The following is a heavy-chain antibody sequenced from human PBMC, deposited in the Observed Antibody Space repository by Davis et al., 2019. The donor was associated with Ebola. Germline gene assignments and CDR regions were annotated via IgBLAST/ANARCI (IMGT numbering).Heavy chain of an antibody. J-gene: IGHJ4*02. CDR1: GFAFDSYG. CDR2: ISSMGFNI. Sequence: PGGSLRLSCSASGFAFDSYGMHWVRQAPGKGLEYVSGISSMGFNIYHADSVKGRFTISRDNSRNTLYLQMSSLRVGDTATYHCVKERKDGYNPLDYWGQGTLVTVSS. CDR3: VKERKDGYNPLDY. V-gene: IGHV3-64D*08. D-gene: IGHD5-24*01.